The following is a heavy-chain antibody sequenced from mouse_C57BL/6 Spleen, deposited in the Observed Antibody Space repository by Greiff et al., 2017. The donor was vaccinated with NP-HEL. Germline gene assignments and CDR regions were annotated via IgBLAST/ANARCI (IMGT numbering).Heavy chain of an antibody. Sequence: QVTLKVSGPELVKPGASVKISCKASGYAFSSSWMNWVKQRPGKGLEWIGRIYPGDGDTNYNGKFKGKATLTADKSSSTAYMQLSSLTSEDSAVYFCARGLYDYWGQGTTLTVSS. CDR3: ARGLYDY. D-gene: IGHD2-12*01. V-gene: IGHV1-82*01. CDR1: GYAFSSSW. J-gene: IGHJ2*01. CDR2: IYPGDGDT.